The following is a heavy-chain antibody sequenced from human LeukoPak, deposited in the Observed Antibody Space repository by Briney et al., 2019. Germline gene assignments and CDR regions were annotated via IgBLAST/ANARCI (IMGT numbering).Heavy chain of an antibody. V-gene: IGHV3-9*01. CDR1: GFIFDDYD. CDR3: AKDSYCSGGTCYQFDY. D-gene: IGHD2-15*01. Sequence: GGSLRLSCAASGFIFDDYDMHWVRQAPGKGLEWVSGINWNSGSIGYADSVKGRFTISRDNAKNSLYLQMNSLRTEDTALYYCAKDSYCSGGTCYQFDYWGQGTLVTVSS. CDR2: INWNSGSI. J-gene: IGHJ4*02.